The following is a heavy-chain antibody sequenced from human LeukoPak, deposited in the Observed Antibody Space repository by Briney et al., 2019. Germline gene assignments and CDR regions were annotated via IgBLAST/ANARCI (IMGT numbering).Heavy chain of an antibody. CDR3: ARDWGYSGYDLHDWFDP. D-gene: IGHD5-12*01. V-gene: IGHV3-48*03. CDR1: GFTFSSYE. CDR2: ISSSGSTI. J-gene: IGHJ5*02. Sequence: GGSLRLSCAASGFTFSSYEMNWVRQAPGKGLEWVSYISSSGSTIYYADSVKGRFAISRDNAKNSLYLQMNSLRAEDTAVYYCARDWGYSGYDLHDWFDPWGQGTLVTVSS.